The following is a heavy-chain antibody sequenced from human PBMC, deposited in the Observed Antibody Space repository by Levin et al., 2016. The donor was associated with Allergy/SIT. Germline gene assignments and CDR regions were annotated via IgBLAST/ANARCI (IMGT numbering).Heavy chain of an antibody. CDR2: ISSSSSYT. V-gene: IGHV3-11*06. CDR1: GFTFSDYY. CDR3: ARDSLGYCSSTSCYYYYGMDV. J-gene: IGHJ6*02. Sequence: GGSLRLSCAASGFTFSDYYMSWIRQAPGKGLEWVSYISSSSSYTNYADSVKGRFTISRDNAKNSLYLQMNSLRAEDTAVYYCARDSLGYCSSTSCYYYYGMDVWGQGTTVTVSS. D-gene: IGHD2-2*01.